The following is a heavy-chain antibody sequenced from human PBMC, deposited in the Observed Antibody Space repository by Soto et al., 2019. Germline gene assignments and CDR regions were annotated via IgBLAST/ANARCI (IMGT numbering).Heavy chain of an antibody. V-gene: IGHV1-3*01. CDR1: GYTFTNYP. Sequence: QVQLVQSGAEVKNPGASVTVSCKASGYTFTNYPIHWVRQAPGQRLEWMGGINAGNGNTEYSQNFQGRVTITRDTSATTAYMELSSLRSEDTAVYYGARGRISVTGGWFDPWGQGTLVTVSS. CDR3: ARGRISVTGGWFDP. CDR2: INAGNGNT. D-gene: IGHD6-19*01. J-gene: IGHJ5*02.